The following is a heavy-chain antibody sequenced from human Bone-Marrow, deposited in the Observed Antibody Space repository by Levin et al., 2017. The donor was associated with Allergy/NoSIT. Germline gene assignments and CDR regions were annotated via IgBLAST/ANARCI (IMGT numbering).Heavy chain of an antibody. CDR1: GYIFTDYC. CDR2: INPNSGVT. V-gene: IGHV1-2*06. D-gene: IGHD3-10*02. CDR3: ARERSRSGVQGIIVH. J-gene: IGHJ4*02. Sequence: GESLKISCKASGYIFTDYCIYWVRQAPGQGLEWMGRINPNSGVTNYAQKFQGRVTMTRDTSITTSDMKLNSLTSDDTAVYFCARERSRSGVQGIIVHWGQGTLVTVSS.